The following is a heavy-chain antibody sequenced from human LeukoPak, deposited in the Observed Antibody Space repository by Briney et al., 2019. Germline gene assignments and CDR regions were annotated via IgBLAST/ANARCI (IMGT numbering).Heavy chain of an antibody. CDR1: GGSISSYY. J-gene: IGHJ6*03. Sequence: PSETLSLTCTVSGGSISSYYWSWIRQPPGKGLEWIGYIYYSGSTNYNPSLKSRVTISVDTSKNQFSLKLSSATAADTAVYYCARDGGLWFGELFDPYYYYMDVWGKGTTVTVSS. CDR2: IYYSGST. D-gene: IGHD3-10*01. V-gene: IGHV4-59*01. CDR3: ARDGGLWFGELFDPYYYYMDV.